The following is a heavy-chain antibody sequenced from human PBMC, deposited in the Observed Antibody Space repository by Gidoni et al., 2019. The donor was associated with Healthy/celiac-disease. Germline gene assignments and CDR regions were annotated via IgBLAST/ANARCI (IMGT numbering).Heavy chain of an antibody. D-gene: IGHD5-12*01. V-gene: IGHV3-49*04. CDR3: TRRAYSGYDEYYFDY. Sequence: EVQLVESGGGLVQPGRSLRLSCTAYGFTFEDYAMCWVRQAPGKGLEWVGFISSKSYGGTTEYAASVKGRFTISRDDSKSIAYLQMNSLKTEDTAVYYCTRRAYSGYDEYYFDYWGQGTLVTVSS. CDR1: GFTFEDYA. CDR2: ISSKSYGGTT. J-gene: IGHJ4*02.